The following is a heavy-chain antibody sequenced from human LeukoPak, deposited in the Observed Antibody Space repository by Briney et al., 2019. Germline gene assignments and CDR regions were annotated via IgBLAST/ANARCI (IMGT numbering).Heavy chain of an antibody. D-gene: IGHD6-19*01. CDR3: ARGRGQWLGYFDY. J-gene: IGHJ4*02. V-gene: IGHV3-48*03. CDR2: ISSSGSTI. Sequence: GGSLRLSCAASGFTFSSYEMNWVRQAPGKGLEWVSYISSSGSTIYYADSVKGRFTISRDNAKNSLYLQMNSLRAEDTAVYYCARGRGQWLGYFDYWGQGTLVTVSS. CDR1: GFTFSSYE.